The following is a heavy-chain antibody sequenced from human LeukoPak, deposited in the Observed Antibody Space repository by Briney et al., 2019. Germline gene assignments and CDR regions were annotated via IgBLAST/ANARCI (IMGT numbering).Heavy chain of an antibody. CDR3: AKSPISGSGSYSNY. CDR2: ISGSGGTT. Sequence: GGSLRLSCAASGFTFSNYAMNRVRQAPGKGLEWVSAISGSGGTTYYADSVKGRFTISRDNSKNTLYLQMNSLRAEDTAVYYCAKSPISGSGSYSNYWGQGTLVTVSS. D-gene: IGHD3-10*01. J-gene: IGHJ4*02. V-gene: IGHV3-23*01. CDR1: GFTFSNYA.